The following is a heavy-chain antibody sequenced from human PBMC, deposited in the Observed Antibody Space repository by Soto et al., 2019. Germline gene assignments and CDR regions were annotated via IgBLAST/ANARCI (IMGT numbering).Heavy chain of an antibody. V-gene: IGHV2-5*02. Sequence: QITLKESGPTLVKPTQTLTLTCTFSGFSLSTSGVGVGGLRQPPGKALEWLALIYWDDDKRYSPSLKRRLTITKDTSKNQVILTMTNMDPVDTATYYCEHMTKLWFGEGYSDYWCQGTLVTVSS. J-gene: IGHJ4*02. CDR2: IYWDDDK. CDR3: EHMTKLWFGEGYSDY. CDR1: GFSLSTSGVG. D-gene: IGHD3-10*01.